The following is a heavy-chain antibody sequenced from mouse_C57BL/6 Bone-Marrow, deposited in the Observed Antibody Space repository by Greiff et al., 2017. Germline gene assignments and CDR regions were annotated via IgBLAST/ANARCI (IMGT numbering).Heavy chain of an antibody. CDR3: ASGAGSRWYPWFAY. D-gene: IGHD1-1*01. Sequence: QVQLQQPGAELVRPGASVKLSCKASGYNFNSYWMHWVKQRTIQGLEWIGRIDPSDSETKYTQKFKGKATITVDKSSSTAYMQLSSLTSEDTAVYYCASGAGSRWYPWFAYWGQGTLVTVSA. V-gene: IGHV1-52*01. CDR2: IDPSDSET. J-gene: IGHJ3*01. CDR1: GYNFNSYW.